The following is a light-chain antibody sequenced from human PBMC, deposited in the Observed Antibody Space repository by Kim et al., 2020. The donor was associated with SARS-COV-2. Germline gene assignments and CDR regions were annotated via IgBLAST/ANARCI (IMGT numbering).Light chain of an antibody. V-gene: IGKV1-16*02. J-gene: IGKJ1*01. CDR2: DAS. CDR1: QDITNS. Sequence: SASVGDRVTITWRAGQDITNSLAWFQQKPGKAPTSLIFDASVLQSGVPSKFSGSGSVTDFTLTISSLQPEDFATYYCQQYNSYPWTFGQGTKLEI. CDR3: QQYNSYPWT.